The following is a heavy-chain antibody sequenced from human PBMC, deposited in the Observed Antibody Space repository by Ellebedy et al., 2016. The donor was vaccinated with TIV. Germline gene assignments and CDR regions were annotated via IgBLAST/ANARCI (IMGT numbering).Heavy chain of an antibody. V-gene: IGHV3-74*01. D-gene: IGHD1-26*01. CDR3: VRDPYSYGP. CDR2: INSDGSAT. Sequence: GGSLRPSCAASGLTFSNYWMHWVRQAPGKGLVWVARINSDGSATNHADSVKGRFTISRDNAKNTLYLQMNSLRDDDTAIYYCVRDPYSYGPWGQGTLVTVSS. CDR1: GLTFSNYW. J-gene: IGHJ5*02.